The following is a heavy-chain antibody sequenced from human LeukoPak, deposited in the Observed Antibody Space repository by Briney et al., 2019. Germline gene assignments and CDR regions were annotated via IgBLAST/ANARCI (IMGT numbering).Heavy chain of an antibody. J-gene: IGHJ3*02. CDR3: AAKVATSAFDI. D-gene: IGHD5-12*01. V-gene: IGHV1-58*01. CDR2: IVVGSGNT. Sequence: ASVKVSCKASGFTFTSSAVQWVRQARGQRLEWIGWIVVGSGNTNYAQKFQERVTITRDMSTSTAYMELNSLRSQDTAVYYCAAKVATSAFDIWGQGTTVTVSS. CDR1: GFTFTSSA.